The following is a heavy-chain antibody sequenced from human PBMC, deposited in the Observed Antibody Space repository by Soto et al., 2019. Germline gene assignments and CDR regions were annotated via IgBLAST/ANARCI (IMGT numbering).Heavy chain of an antibody. CDR2: ISGSGGST. J-gene: IGHJ4*02. CDR1: GFTFSSYA. CDR3: AKPGSSGWYYFDY. Sequence: GGSLRLSCAASGFTFSSYAMSWVRQAPGKGLEWASAISGSGGSTYYADSVKGRFTISRDNSKNTLYLQMNSLRAEDTAVYYCAKPGSSGWYYFDYWGQGTLVTVSS. D-gene: IGHD6-19*01. V-gene: IGHV3-23*01.